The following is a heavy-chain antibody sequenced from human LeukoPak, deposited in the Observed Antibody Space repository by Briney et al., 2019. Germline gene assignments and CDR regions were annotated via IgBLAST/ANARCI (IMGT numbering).Heavy chain of an antibody. D-gene: IGHD1-1*01. CDR1: GFTFSGSA. J-gene: IGHJ4*02. CDR2: IRSKANSYAT. Sequence: GGSLKLSCAASGFTFSGSAMHWVRQASGKGLEWVGRIRSKANSYATAYAASVKGRFTISRDDSKNTAYLQMNSLKTEDTAVYYCAKERTSEGYFDYWGQGTLVTVSS. CDR3: AKERTSEGYFDY. V-gene: IGHV3-73*01.